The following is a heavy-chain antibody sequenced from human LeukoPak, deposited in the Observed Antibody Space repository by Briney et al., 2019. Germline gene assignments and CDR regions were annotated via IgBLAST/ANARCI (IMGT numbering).Heavy chain of an antibody. CDR1: GYTFTSYG. D-gene: IGHD2-8*01. CDR3: ARVLPLMVYAIPDY. V-gene: IGHV1-18*01. J-gene: IGHJ4*02. CDR2: ISAYNGNT. Sequence: ASVKVSCKASGYTFTSYGISWVRQAPGQGLEWMGWISAYNGNTNYAQKLQGRVIMTTDTSTSTAYMELRSLRSDDTAVYYCARVLPLMVYAIPDYWGQGTLVTVSS.